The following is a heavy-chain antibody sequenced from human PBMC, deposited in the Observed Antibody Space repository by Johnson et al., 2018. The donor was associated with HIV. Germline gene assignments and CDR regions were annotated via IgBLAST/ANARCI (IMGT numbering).Heavy chain of an antibody. CDR3: AKNNHVGVLLPGDAFEI. J-gene: IGHJ3*02. Sequence: QVQLVESGGGVVQPGRSLRLSCAGSGFTFSSYPMHWVRQPPGKGLEWVAVIWLDGSNKYYADSVKGRFTISRDNSQNTLYPHMNSLRPEDTAVYDCAKNNHVGVLLPGDAFEIWGQGTLITVSS. CDR1: GFTFSSYP. D-gene: IGHD2-15*01. V-gene: IGHV3-30*18. CDR2: IWLDGSNK.